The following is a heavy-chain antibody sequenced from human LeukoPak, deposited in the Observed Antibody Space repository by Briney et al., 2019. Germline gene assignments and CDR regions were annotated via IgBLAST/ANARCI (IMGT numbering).Heavy chain of an antibody. D-gene: IGHD2-2*01. CDR2: MNPNSGNT. CDR1: GYTFTGYY. CDR3: AREAGVPAAYYYMDV. J-gene: IGHJ6*03. Sequence: ASVKVSCKASGYTFTGYYMHWVRQAPGQGLEWMGWMNPNSGNTGYAQKFQGRVTITRNTSISTAYMELSSLRSEDTAVYYCAREAGVPAAYYYMDVWGKGTTVTVSS. V-gene: IGHV1-8*03.